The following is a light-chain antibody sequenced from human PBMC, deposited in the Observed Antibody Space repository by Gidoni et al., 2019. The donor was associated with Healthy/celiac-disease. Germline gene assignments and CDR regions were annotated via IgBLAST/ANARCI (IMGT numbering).Light chain of an antibody. CDR1: SSDVGGYNY. CDR2: EVS. J-gene: IGLJ1*01. CDR3: SSYAGSYLYV. Sequence: QSALTQPPSASGSPGQSVTISCTGTSSDVGGYNYVSWYQQHPGKAPKLMIYEVSKRPSGVPDRFSGSKSGNTASLTVAGIQAEDEADYDCSSYAGSYLYVFGTGTKVTVL. V-gene: IGLV2-8*01.